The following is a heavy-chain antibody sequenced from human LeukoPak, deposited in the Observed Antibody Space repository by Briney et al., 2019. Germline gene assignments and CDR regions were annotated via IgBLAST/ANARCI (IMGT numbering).Heavy chain of an antibody. J-gene: IGHJ6*03. Sequence: AGGSLRLSCAASGFTFSSYGMHWVRQAPGKGLEWVAFIRYDGSNKYYADSVKGRFTISRDNSKNTLYLQMNSLRGEDTAVYYCARPRFPYYRLSGADHQYMDVWGKGTTVTVSS. V-gene: IGHV3-30*02. CDR2: IRYDGSNK. CDR3: ARPRFPYYRLSGADHQYMDV. D-gene: IGHD3-10*01. CDR1: GFTFSSYG.